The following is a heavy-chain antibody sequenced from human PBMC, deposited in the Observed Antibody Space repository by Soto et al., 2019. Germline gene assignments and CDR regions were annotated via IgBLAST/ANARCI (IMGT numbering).Heavy chain of an antibody. CDR1: GGSITDNY. CDR2: IYYTGIT. J-gene: IGHJ5*02. V-gene: IGHV4-59*01. Sequence: QVQLQQSGPGLLKPSETLSLTCSVSGGSITDNYWTWIRQSPGKGLEWVGYIYYTGITNYNPSLKRRVTISLDRSKNPFSLKLDSVTAADTAVYYCARALDYDFWGGRNWFDPWGQGTLVTVSS. CDR3: ARALDYDFWGGRNWFDP. D-gene: IGHD3-3*01.